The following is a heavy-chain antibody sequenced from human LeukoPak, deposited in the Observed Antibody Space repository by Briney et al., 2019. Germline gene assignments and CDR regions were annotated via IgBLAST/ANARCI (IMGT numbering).Heavy chain of an antibody. Sequence: SQTLSLTYTVSGGSMSSGGYYWSWIRQHPGKGLEWIEYIYYSGSTYYNPSLKSRVTISVYTSKNQFSLKLSSVTAADTAVYYCATSSSIAVAGQGAFDIWGQGTLVTVSP. CDR1: GGSMSSGGYY. CDR2: IYYSGST. V-gene: IGHV4-31*03. J-gene: IGHJ3*02. CDR3: ATSSSIAVAGQGAFDI. D-gene: IGHD6-19*01.